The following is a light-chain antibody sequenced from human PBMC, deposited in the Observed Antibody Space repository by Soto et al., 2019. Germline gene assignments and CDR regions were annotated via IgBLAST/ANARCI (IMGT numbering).Light chain of an antibody. CDR2: ATS. CDR1: QSISNY. Sequence: DIQMTQSPSSLSASVGDRVTITCRASQSISNYLNWYQQKPGKAPKVLIYATSNLQSGDPSRFSGSGSGTDYALTIRSLQPEDFATYYCQQSYSTTPTFAQGTRLEIK. V-gene: IGKV1-39*01. J-gene: IGKJ5*01. CDR3: QQSYSTTPT.